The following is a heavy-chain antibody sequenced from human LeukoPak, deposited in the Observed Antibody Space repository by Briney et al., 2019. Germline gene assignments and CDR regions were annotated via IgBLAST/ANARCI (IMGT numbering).Heavy chain of an antibody. CDR2: INSDVTLT. CDR1: GFTFSNAW. V-gene: IGHV3-74*01. Sequence: GGSLRLSCAASGFTFSNAWMHWVRQAPGKGLVWVSRINSDVTLTTYADSVKGRFTISRDNAKNTLYLQMNSLRAEDTAVYYCVRGGKTSNYFDYWGQGNLVTVSS. CDR3: VRGGKTSNYFDY. J-gene: IGHJ4*02.